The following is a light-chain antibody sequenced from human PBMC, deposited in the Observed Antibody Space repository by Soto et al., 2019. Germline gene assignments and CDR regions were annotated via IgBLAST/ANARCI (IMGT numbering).Light chain of an antibody. CDR2: GAS. V-gene: IGKV3-20*01. CDR1: QSVSSSY. Sequence: EIVLTQSPGTLSFAPGQRATLSCRASQSVSSSYFAWYQQKPGQAPRPLIYGASSRATGIPDRFSGSGSGTDFTLTISRLEPEDFAVYYCQQYGSSPWTFGQGTKVDIK. CDR3: QQYGSSPWT. J-gene: IGKJ1*01.